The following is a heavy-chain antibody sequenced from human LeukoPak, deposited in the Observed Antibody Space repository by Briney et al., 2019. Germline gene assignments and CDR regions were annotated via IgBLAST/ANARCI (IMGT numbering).Heavy chain of an antibody. V-gene: IGHV3-15*01. J-gene: IGHJ2*01. CDR1: GFTFSNAW. Sequence: GGSLRLSCAASGFTFSNAWMSWVRQAPGKGLEWVGRIKSKTAGGTTDHAAPVKGRFTISRDDSKNMLYLQMNSLKTEDTAVYYCTIDHRTPGYFDLWGRGTLVTVSS. D-gene: IGHD2-2*01. CDR2: IKSKTAGGTT. CDR3: TIDHRTPGYFDL.